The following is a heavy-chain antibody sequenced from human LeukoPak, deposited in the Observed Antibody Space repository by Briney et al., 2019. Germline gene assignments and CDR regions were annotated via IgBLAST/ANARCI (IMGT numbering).Heavy chain of an antibody. CDR2: INQDVSRI. CDR3: ARLKDDVTKFDY. V-gene: IGHV3-7*01. Sequence: GGSLRLSCAGSGFSFIRYWMAWVRQAPGKGLEWVARINQDVSRIHYVDSVKGRFTISRDNAKSSLFLQMTSLRVEDTAVYYCARLKDDVTKFDYWGQGTLVTVSS. D-gene: IGHD2-8*01. J-gene: IGHJ4*02. CDR1: GFSFIRYW.